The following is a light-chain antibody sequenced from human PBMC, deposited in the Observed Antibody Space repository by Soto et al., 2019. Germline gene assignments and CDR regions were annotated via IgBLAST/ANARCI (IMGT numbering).Light chain of an antibody. Sequence: EIVMTQFPATLSVSPGERATLSCRASQSVSVNLAWYQQKPGQAPRLVIHGASTRATDITDRISGSGSGTEFTLTISSLQSEDFAVYYCQQYDNWPRTFGQGTKVEIK. J-gene: IGKJ1*01. CDR2: GAS. CDR3: QQYDNWPRT. CDR1: QSVSVN. V-gene: IGKV3-15*01.